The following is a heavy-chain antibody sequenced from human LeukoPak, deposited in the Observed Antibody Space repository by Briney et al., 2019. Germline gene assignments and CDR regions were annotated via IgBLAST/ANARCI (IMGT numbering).Heavy chain of an antibody. CDR1: GFTFNNYW. J-gene: IGHJ4*02. D-gene: IGHD2-15*01. CDR3: ARDGVASSVAY. Sequence: GGSLRLSCEASGFTFNNYWMSWVRQAPGKGLEWLANIKEDGSRKYHVDSVKGRFTISRDNAKKSLFLQMNSLRAEDTAVYYCARDGVASSVAYWGQGTLVTVSS. CDR2: IKEDGSRK. V-gene: IGHV3-7*01.